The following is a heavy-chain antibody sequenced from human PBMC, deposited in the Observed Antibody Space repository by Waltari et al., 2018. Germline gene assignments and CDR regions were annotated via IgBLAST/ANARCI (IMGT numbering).Heavy chain of an antibody. CDR2: ITGSGANT. CDR1: GFTFIHYA. CDR3: AKGANTYGTSL. V-gene: IGHV3-23*01. D-gene: IGHD5-18*01. J-gene: IGHJ4*02. Sequence: EAQMLESGGGLVQPGGSLSLSCAASGFTFIHYAMSWVRQAPGKGLEGVSGITGSGANTYYADSVKDRFTVSRDNSKNTLFLQMNSLRVEDTAVYYCAKGANTYGTSLWGQGTLVTVSS.